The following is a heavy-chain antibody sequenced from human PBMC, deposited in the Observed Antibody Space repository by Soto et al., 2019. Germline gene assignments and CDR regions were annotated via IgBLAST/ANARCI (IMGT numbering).Heavy chain of an antibody. J-gene: IGHJ6*03. D-gene: IGHD6-6*01. CDR1: GGTFSSYT. V-gene: IGHV1-69*02. CDR2: IIPILGIA. CDR3: ARTEYSSSYPYYYYYMDV. Sequence: SVKVSCKASGGTFSSYTISWVRQAPGQGLEWMGRIIPILGIANYAQKFQGRVTITADKSTSTAYMELSSLRSEDTAVYYCARTEYSSSYPYYYYYMDVWGKGTTVTVSS.